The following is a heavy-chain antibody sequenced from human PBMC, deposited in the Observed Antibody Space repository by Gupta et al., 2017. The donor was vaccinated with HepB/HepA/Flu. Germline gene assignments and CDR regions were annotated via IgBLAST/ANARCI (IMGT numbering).Heavy chain of an antibody. J-gene: IGHJ4*02. CDR2: IIPILGIA. CDR1: GGTFSSYA. V-gene: IGHV1-69*04. CDR3: ARELPFSLRRSPGIAVAGQKTLDY. D-gene: IGHD6-19*01. Sequence: QVQLVQSGAEVKKPGSSVKVSCKASGGTFSSYAISWVRQAPGQGLEWMGRIIPILGIANYAQKFQGRVTITADKSTSTAYMELSSLRSEDTAVYYCARELPFSLRRSPGIAVAGQKTLDYWGQGTLVTVSS.